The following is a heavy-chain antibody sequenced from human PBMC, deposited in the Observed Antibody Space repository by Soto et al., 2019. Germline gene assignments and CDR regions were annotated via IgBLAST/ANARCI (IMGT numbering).Heavy chain of an antibody. D-gene: IGHD4-17*01. CDR3: ANGPTTVITSKRGYFVY. CDR2: ISGSGGST. J-gene: IGHJ4*02. CDR1: GFTFSSYA. Sequence: PGGSVRLSCAASGFTFSSYAMSWVRQAPGKGLEWASAISGSGGSTYYADSVKGRFTISRDNSKNTLYLQMNSLRAEDTAVYYCANGPTTVITSKRGYFVYWGKGPLVTVSS. V-gene: IGHV3-23*01.